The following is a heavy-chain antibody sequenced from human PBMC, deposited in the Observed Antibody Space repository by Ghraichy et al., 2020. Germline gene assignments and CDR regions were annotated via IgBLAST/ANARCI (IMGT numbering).Heavy chain of an antibody. Sequence: GGSLRLSCAASGFTVSSNYMSWVRQAPGKGLEWVSVIYSGGSTYYADSVKGRFTISRDNSKNTLYLQMNSLRAEDTAVYYCARDLDLLGTPHKPNWYFDLWGRGTLVTVSS. V-gene: IGHV3-53*01. D-gene: IGHD2-15*01. CDR1: GFTVSSNY. J-gene: IGHJ2*01. CDR3: ARDLDLLGTPHKPNWYFDL. CDR2: IYSGGST.